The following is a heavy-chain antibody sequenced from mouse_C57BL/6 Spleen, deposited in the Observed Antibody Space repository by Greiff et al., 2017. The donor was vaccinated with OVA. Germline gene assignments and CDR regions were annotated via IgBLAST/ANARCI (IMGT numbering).Heavy chain of an antibody. CDR2: INPNNGGT. J-gene: IGHJ4*01. CDR1: GYTFTDYY. D-gene: IGHD2-3*01. CDR3: AREVDGYLYYAMDY. Sequence: EVQLQQSGPELVKPGASVKISCKASGYTFTDYYMNWVKQSHGKSLEWIGDINPNNGGTSYNQKFKGKATLTVDKSSSTAYMELRSLTSEDSAVYYCAREVDGYLYYAMDYWGQGTSVTVSS. V-gene: IGHV1-26*01.